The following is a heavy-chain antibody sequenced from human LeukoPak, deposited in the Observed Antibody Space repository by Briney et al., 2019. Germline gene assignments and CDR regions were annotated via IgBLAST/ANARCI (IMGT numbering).Heavy chain of an antibody. CDR2: INPNSGGT. Sequence: GASVKVSCKASAYTFTGYYIHWVRQAPGQGLEWMGWINPNSGGTNYAQSFQGRVTMTRDTSISTAYMELNRLRSDDTAVYYCARQDLRNFDFWGQGTLVTVSS. D-gene: IGHD4-17*01. CDR1: AYTFTGYY. J-gene: IGHJ4*02. V-gene: IGHV1-2*02. CDR3: ARQDLRNFDF.